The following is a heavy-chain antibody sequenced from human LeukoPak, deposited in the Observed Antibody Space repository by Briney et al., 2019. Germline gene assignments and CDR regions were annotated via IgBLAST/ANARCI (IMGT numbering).Heavy chain of an antibody. Sequence: PGGSLRLSCAASGFTFSDYWMHWVRQTPGKGLVWVSRISTDGSITSYADSVKGRFTISRDNAKNTLYLQMNSLRAEATAVYYCXRVXXXTTRDHXGQGTLVTVSS. J-gene: IGHJ4*02. CDR3: XRVXXXTTRDH. CDR1: GFTFSDYW. CDR2: ISTDGSIT. D-gene: IGHD1-14*01. V-gene: IGHV3-74*01.